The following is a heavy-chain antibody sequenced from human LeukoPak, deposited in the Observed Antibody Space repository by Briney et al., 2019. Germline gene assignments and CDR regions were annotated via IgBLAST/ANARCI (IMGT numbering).Heavy chain of an antibody. V-gene: IGHV3-23*01. D-gene: IGHD6-13*01. CDR2: ISGSGGNT. Sequence: GGSLRLSCAASGFTFSSYDMSWVHQDPGKGLEWLSAISGSGGNTYYADSVKGRFTISRDNSKNTLSLQMNSLRAEDTAVYYCAKDNTGLYSSSWYHDYWGQGTLVTVSS. CDR3: AKDNTGLYSSSWYHDY. CDR1: GFTFSSYD. J-gene: IGHJ4*02.